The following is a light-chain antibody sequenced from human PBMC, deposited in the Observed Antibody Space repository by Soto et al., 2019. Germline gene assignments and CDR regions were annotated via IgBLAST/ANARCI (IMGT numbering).Light chain of an antibody. CDR1: QSVNSN. CDR3: QQYNNWPPWP. V-gene: IGKV3-15*01. J-gene: IGKJ1*01. CDR2: GAS. Sequence: EIVMTQSPSTVSVSPGERATLSCRASQSVNSNLAWYQQKPGQAPRLLIYGASTRATGIPARFSGSGSGTEFTLTISSLQSEDFAVYYCQQYNNWPPWPFGQRTKVDIK.